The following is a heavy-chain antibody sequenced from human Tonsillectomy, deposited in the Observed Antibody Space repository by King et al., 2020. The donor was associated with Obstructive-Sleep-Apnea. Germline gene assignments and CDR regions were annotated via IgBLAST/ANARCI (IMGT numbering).Heavy chain of an antibody. Sequence: LQLQESGPGLVKPSETLSLTCTVSGGSISNYYWSWIRQPPGKGLEWIGYMYYSGNTNFNPSLKSRVTISADTSKIQFSLRLSSVTAADTAGYYCARHRGVEDYGGYGDYFDDWRQGTLVTVSS. CDR1: GGSISNYY. V-gene: IGHV4-59*08. D-gene: IGHD5-12*01. J-gene: IGHJ4*02. CDR2: MYYSGNT. CDR3: ARHRGVEDYGGYGDYFDD.